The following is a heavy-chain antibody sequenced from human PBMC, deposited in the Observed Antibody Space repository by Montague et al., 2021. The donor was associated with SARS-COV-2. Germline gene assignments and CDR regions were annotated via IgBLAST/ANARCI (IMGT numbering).Heavy chain of an antibody. Sequence: SETLSLTCTVSGGSISSYCWSWIRQPPGKGLEWIGYIYYSGSTNYNPSLKSRVTISVDTSKNQFSLKLSSVTAADTAVYYCARGAGRDSGYGKYYYYYYGMDVWGQGTTVTVSS. CDR2: IYYSGST. CDR3: ARGAGRDSGYGKYYYYYYGMDV. J-gene: IGHJ6*02. V-gene: IGHV4-59*01. D-gene: IGHD5-12*01. CDR1: GGSISSYC.